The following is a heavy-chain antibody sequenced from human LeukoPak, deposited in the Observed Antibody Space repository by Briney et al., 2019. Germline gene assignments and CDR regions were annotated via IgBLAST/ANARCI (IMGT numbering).Heavy chain of an antibody. V-gene: IGHV3-7*01. D-gene: IGHD6-6*01. CDR2: IKQDGSEK. J-gene: IGHJ6*02. CDR1: GFTFSSYW. Sequence: GGSLRLSCAASGFTFSSYWMSWVRQAPGKGLEWVANIKQDGSEKYYVDSVKGRFTISRDNAKNSLYLQMNSLRAEDTAVYYCARDRRRSYCYYGMDVWGQGTTVTVSS. CDR3: ARDRRRSYCYYGMDV.